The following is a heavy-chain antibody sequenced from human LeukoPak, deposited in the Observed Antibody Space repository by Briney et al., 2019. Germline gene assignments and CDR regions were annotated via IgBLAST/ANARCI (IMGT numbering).Heavy chain of an antibody. CDR2: IYYSGST. D-gene: IGHD1-26*01. V-gene: IGHV4-59*01. Sequence: SETLSLTCTVSGGSISSYYWSWIRQPPGKGLEWIGYIYYSGSTNYNPSLKSRVTISVDTSKNQFSLKLSSVTAADTAVYYCARASWYSGSYYIGYWGQGTLVTVSS. CDR3: ARASWYSGSYYIGY. J-gene: IGHJ4*02. CDR1: GGSISSYY.